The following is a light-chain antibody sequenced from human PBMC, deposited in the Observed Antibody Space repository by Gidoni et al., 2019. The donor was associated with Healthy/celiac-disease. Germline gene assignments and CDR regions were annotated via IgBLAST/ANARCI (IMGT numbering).Light chain of an antibody. CDR2: DAS. CDR3: QQRSNWPPEST. Sequence: EIVLTQSPATLSLSPGERATLSCRDSQSVSSYLAWYHQKPGQAPRLLIYDASNRATGIPARFRGSGSGTDCTLTISSLEPEDFAVYYCQQRSNWPPESTFGQGTRLEIK. V-gene: IGKV3-11*01. J-gene: IGKJ5*01. CDR1: QSVSSY.